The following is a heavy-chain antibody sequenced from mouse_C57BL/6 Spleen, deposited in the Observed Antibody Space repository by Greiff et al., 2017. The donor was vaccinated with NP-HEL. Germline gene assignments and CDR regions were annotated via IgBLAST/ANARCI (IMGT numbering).Heavy chain of an antibody. D-gene: IGHD2-1*01. Sequence: VQLQQPGAELVKPGASVKLSCKASGYTFTSYWMHWVKQRPGQGLEWIGMIHPNSGSTNYNEKFKSKATLTVDKSSSTAYMQLSSLTSEDSAVYYCARAEAYGNYNYFDYWGQGTTLTVSS. CDR1: GYTFTSYW. V-gene: IGHV1-64*01. CDR3: ARAEAYGNYNYFDY. J-gene: IGHJ2*01. CDR2: IHPNSGST.